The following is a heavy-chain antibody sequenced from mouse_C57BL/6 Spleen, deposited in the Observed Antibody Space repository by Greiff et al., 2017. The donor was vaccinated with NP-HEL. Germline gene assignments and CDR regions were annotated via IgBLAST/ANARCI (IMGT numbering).Heavy chain of an antibody. CDR2: INPSSGYT. CDR3: ARSGTGYFDY. CDR1: GYTFTSYT. V-gene: IGHV1-4*01. Sequence: VQLQQSGAELARPGASVKMSCKASGYTFTSYTMHWVKQRPGQGLEWIGYINPSSGYTKYNQKFKDKATLTADKSSSTAYMQLSSLTSEDSAVYDCARSGTGYFDYWGQGTTLTVSS. D-gene: IGHD4-1*01. J-gene: IGHJ2*01.